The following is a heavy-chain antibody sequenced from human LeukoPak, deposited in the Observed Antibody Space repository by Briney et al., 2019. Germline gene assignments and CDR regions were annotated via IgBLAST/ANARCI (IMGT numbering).Heavy chain of an antibody. CDR2: INAGNGNT. D-gene: IGHD6-6*01. V-gene: IGHV1-3*03. CDR1: GYTFTSYA. CDR3: ARGSARFPYYFDY. Sequence: EASVKVSCKASGYTFTSYAMHWVRQAPGQRLEWMGWINAGNGNTKYSQEFQGRVTITRDTSASTAYMELSSLRSEDMAVYYCARGSARFPYYFDYWGQGTLVTVSS. J-gene: IGHJ4*02.